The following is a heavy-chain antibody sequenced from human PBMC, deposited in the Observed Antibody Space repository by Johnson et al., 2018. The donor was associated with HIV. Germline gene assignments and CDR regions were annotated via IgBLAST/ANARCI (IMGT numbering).Heavy chain of an antibody. CDR3: ARAQLLADDAFNN. J-gene: IGHJ3*02. D-gene: IGHD6-6*01. CDR2: IWYDGSNK. CDR1: GFTFSSYG. V-gene: IGHV3-33*01. Sequence: QVLLVESGGGVVQPGGSLRLSCAASGFTFSSYGMHWVRQAPVKGLEWVAVIWYDGSNKYYADSVKGRFTISRDNSKNTLYLQMNSLRAEDTAVYYCARAQLLADDAFNNWGQGTMVTVSS.